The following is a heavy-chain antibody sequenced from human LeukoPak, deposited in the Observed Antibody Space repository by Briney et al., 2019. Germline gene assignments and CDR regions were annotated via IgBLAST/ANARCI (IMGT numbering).Heavy chain of an antibody. CDR2: ISSSSSYI. V-gene: IGHV3-21*01. CDR1: GFTFSSYS. Sequence: GGSLRLSCAASGFTFSSYSMNWVRQAPGKGLEGVSSISSSSSYIYYADSVKGRFTISRDNAKNSLYLQMDSLRAEDTAVYYCARDREGTYYYDSSGHYYFDYWGQGTLVTVSS. D-gene: IGHD3-22*01. CDR3: ARDREGTYYYDSSGHYYFDY. J-gene: IGHJ4*02.